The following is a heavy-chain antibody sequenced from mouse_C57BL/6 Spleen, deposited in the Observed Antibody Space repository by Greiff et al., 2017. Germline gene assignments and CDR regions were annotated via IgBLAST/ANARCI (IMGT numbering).Heavy chain of an antibody. V-gene: IGHV7-1*01. J-gene: IGHJ3*01. D-gene: IGHD1-2*01. Sequence: EVNVVESGGGLVQSGRSLRLSCATSGFTFSDFYMEWVRQAPGKGLEWIAASRNKANDYTTEYSASVKGRFIVSRDTSQSILYLQMNALRVEDTAIYYCARDAGYYGGGFAYWGQGTLVTVSA. CDR1: GFTFSDFY. CDR2: SRNKANDYTT. CDR3: ARDAGYYGGGFAY.